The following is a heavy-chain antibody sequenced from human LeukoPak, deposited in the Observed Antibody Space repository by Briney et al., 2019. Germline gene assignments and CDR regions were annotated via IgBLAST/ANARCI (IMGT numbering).Heavy chain of an antibody. CDR3: ARVLYSSSFYYYYYMDV. V-gene: IGHV4-59*01. CDR2: IYYSGST. Sequence: SETLSLTCAAYGGSFSSYYWSWIRQPPGKGLEWIGYIYYSGSTNYNPSLKSRVTISVDTSKNQFSLKLSSVTAADTAVYYCARVLYSSSFYYYYYMDVWGKGTTVTISS. CDR1: GGSFSSYY. J-gene: IGHJ6*03. D-gene: IGHD6-13*01.